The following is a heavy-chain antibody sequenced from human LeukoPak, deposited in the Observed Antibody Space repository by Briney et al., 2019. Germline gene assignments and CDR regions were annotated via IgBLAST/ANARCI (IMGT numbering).Heavy chain of an antibody. CDR3: ARQYGSGSYLMDV. Sequence: GESLKISFKGSCYGFTSYWIGWVRQMPGKGLEWMGIIYPGDSDTRYSPSFQGQVTISADKSISTAYLQWSSLKAPDTAMYYCARQYGSGSYLMDVWGKGTTVTVSS. D-gene: IGHD3-10*01. CDR2: IYPGDSDT. CDR1: CYGFTSYW. V-gene: IGHV5-51*01. J-gene: IGHJ6*03.